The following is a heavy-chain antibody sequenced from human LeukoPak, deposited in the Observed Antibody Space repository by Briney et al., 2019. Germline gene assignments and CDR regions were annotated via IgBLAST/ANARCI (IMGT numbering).Heavy chain of an antibody. J-gene: IGHJ3*02. D-gene: IGHD3-10*02. CDR1: GGSISSYY. V-gene: IGHV4-59*01. Sequence: SETLSLTCTVSGGSISSYYWSWIRQPPGEGLGWSGYIYYGGSTSYNPSLKSRVTISVDTSKNQFSLKLSSVTAADTAVYYCARNYYVDAFDIWGQGTMVTVSS. CDR3: ARNYYVDAFDI. CDR2: IYYGGST.